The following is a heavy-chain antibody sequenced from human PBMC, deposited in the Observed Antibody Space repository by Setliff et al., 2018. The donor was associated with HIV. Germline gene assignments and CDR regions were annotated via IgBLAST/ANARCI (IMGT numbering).Heavy chain of an antibody. CDR1: GYTFSSYG. V-gene: IGHV1-18*01. CDR2: VSNEGDT. Sequence: ASVKVSCKASGYTFSSYGISWVRQAPEQGLEWVGWVSNEGDTNYAQKYQDRVTLTTDTTTTTAYMELRGLRSDDTAVYYCARDPRYTSVWFRNGGVDFWGQGTLVTVSS. D-gene: IGHD6-19*01. J-gene: IGHJ4*02. CDR3: ARDPRYTSVWFRNGGVDF.